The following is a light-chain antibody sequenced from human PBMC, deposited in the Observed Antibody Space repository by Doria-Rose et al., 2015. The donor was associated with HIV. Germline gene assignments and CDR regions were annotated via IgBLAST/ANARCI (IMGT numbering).Light chain of an antibody. CDR1: KLGDKY. CDR3: QAWDSASASEV. CDR2: QDT. Sequence: ELTQLPSVSVSPGQTASITCSGDKLGDKYVCWYQQKPGQSPLLVMYQDTKRPSGIPERFSGSNSENTATLTISGTQAMDEADYYCQAWDSASASEVFGTGTKVTVL. V-gene: IGLV3-1*01. J-gene: IGLJ1*01.